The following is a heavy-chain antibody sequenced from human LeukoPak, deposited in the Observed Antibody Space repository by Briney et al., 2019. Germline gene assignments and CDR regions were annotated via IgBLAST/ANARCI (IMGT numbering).Heavy chain of an antibody. D-gene: IGHD3-3*01. CDR1: GFTFSNAW. CDR2: VKSKTDGGTT. CDR3: ARGYYDFWSGYLYY. J-gene: IGHJ4*02. V-gene: IGHV3-15*01. Sequence: GGSLRLSCAASGFTFSNAWMSWVRQAPGKGLEWVGRVKSKTDGGTTDYAAPVKGRFTISRDNAKNSLYLQMNSLRDEDTAVYYCARGYYDFWSGYLYYWGQGTLVTVSS.